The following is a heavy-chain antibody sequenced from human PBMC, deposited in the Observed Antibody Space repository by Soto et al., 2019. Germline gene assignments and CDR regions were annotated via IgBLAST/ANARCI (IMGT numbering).Heavy chain of an antibody. CDR3: ARNWGIYGYFDL. J-gene: IGHJ2*01. CDR1: GGSFSGYY. V-gene: IGHV4-34*01. Sequence: SETLSLTCAVYGGSFSGYYWSWIRQPPGKGLEWIGESNHSGSTNYNPSLKSRVTISVDTSKNRFSLKRSCVTAADTAVYYCARNWGIYGYFDLWGRGTLVTVSS. CDR2: SNHSGST. D-gene: IGHD7-27*01.